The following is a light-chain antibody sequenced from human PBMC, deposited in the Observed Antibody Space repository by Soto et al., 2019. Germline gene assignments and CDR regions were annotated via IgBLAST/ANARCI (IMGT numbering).Light chain of an antibody. CDR1: QTISNY. Sequence: DIKMTQSPSTLSASVGDRVTITCRASQTISNYLTWYQQRPGKAPKLLIYRSSILQNGFPSRFSGSGSGTEFTLTISSLQPDASATYYWQQYYIYATFGQGTRVEI. J-gene: IGKJ1*01. CDR3: QQYYIYAT. CDR2: RSS. V-gene: IGKV1-5*03.